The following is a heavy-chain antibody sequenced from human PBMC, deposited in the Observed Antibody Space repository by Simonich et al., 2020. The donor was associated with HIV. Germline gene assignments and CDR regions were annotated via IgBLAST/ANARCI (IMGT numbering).Heavy chain of an antibody. J-gene: IGHJ4*02. V-gene: IGHV4-34*01. CDR2: INNSGTI. CDR3: ARNGIAARPDASEVDY. D-gene: IGHD6-6*01. Sequence: QVQLQQWGAGLLKPSETLSLTCAVDGGSFSGYYWSWIRQPPGKGLEWIAKINNSGTIYYNPSLKRRVTISVDTSKSQYSLKVSSVTAADTAVYYCARNGIAARPDASEVDYWGQGTLVTVSS. CDR1: GGSFSGYY.